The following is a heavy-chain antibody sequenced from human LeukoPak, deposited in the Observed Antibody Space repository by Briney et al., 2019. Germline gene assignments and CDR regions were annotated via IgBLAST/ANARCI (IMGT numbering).Heavy chain of an antibody. CDR2: IWYDGSNK. CDR1: GITFSNYG. D-gene: IGHD3-3*01. V-gene: IGHV3-33*01. Sequence: GGSLRLSCVASGITFSNYGMRWVRQAPGKGLEWVAGIWYDGSNKNYVDSVKGRFTISRDNTKNSLYLQMNSLRVEDTAVFYCARDQYDTWSRRGNFDSWGQGTLVTVSS. CDR3: ARDQYDTWSRRGNFDS. J-gene: IGHJ4*02.